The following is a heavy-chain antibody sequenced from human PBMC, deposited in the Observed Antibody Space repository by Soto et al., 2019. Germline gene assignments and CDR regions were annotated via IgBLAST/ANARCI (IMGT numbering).Heavy chain of an antibody. V-gene: IGHV3-73*01. CDR2: IRSKANSYAT. CDR3: TRLAVVGVNWFDP. D-gene: IGHD6-19*01. Sequence: GSLRLSCAASGFTFSGSAMHWVRQASGKGLEWVGRIRSKANSYATAYAASVKGRFTISRDDSKNTAYLQMNSLKTEDTAVYYCTRLAVVGVNWFDPWGQGTLVTVSS. J-gene: IGHJ5*02. CDR1: GFTFSGSA.